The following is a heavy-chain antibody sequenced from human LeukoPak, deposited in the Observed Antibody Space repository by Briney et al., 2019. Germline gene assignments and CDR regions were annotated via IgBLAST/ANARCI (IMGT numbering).Heavy chain of an antibody. CDR3: ARGVSYDISGYYLDY. V-gene: IGHV1-46*01. D-gene: IGHD3-22*01. CDR2: IKPSGGSA. CDR1: GYTXTTYF. Sequence: ASVKVSCKASGYTXTTYFMHWVRQAPGQGLEWMGIIKPSGGSANFAQKFQGRVAMTRDTSTSTFYMELSSLRSEDTAVYYCARGVSYDISGYYLDYWGQGTLVTVSS. J-gene: IGHJ4*02.